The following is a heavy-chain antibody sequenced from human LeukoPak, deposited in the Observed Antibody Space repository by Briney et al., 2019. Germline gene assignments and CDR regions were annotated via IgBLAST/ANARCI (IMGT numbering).Heavy chain of an antibody. CDR3: AKGLDYYYMDV. Sequence: GRSLRLSCAASGFTFSSYAMHWVRQAPGKGLGWVAVISYDGSNKYYADSVKGRFTISRDNAKNTLYLQMNSLRAEDTAVYYCAKGLDYYYMDVWGKGTTVTVSS. CDR1: GFTFSSYA. CDR2: ISYDGSNK. J-gene: IGHJ6*03. D-gene: IGHD3-16*01. V-gene: IGHV3-30-3*01.